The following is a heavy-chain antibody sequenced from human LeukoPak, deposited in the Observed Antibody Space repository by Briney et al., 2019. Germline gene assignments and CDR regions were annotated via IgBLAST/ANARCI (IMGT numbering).Heavy chain of an antibody. CDR3: ARGTAPLYDILTGVNYYYYMDV. Sequence: GGSLRLSCAASGFTVSSNYTSWVRQAPGKGLEWVSVIYSGGSTYYADSVKGRFTISRDNSKNTLYLQMNSLRAEDTAVYYCARGTAPLYDILTGVNYYYYMDVWGKGTTVTISS. D-gene: IGHD3-9*01. V-gene: IGHV3-66*01. CDR2: IYSGGST. CDR1: GFTVSSNY. J-gene: IGHJ6*03.